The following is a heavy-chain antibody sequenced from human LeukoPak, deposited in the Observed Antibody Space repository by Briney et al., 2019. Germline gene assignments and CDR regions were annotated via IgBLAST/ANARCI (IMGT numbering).Heavy chain of an antibody. CDR2: MNPNSGNT. D-gene: IGHD2-15*01. V-gene: IGHV1-8*01. Sequence: GASVKVSCKPSGYTFTSYDINWVRQATGQGLEGMGGMNPNSGNTGYAQKFQGRVTMTRNTSISTAYMELSSLRSEDTAVYYCARGRVYCSGGSCYLFDYWGQGTLVTVSS. CDR3: ARGRVYCSGGSCYLFDY. J-gene: IGHJ4*02. CDR1: GYTFTSYD.